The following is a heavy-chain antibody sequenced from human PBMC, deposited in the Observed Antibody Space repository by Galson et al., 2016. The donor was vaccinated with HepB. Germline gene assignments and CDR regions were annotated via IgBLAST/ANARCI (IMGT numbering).Heavy chain of an antibody. J-gene: IGHJ4*02. V-gene: IGHV3-7*03. Sequence: SLRLSCAVSGFSFGSNWMSWVRQTPGKGLEWVAKINQDGSRKHYVDSVRGRFTISRDNAKNSLYLQLSSLRDEDTALYYCARDSDHSFPMWGQGTLVAVSA. CDR3: ARDSDHSFPM. CDR1: GFSFGSNW. D-gene: IGHD5-18*01. CDR2: INQDGSRK.